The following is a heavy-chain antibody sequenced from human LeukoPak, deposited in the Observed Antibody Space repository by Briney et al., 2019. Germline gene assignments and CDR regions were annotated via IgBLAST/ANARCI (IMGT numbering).Heavy chain of an antibody. Sequence: SETLSLTCTVSGASFSSSSYYWVWVRQPPGKGLECIGSINYSGTTYYRPSLKSRVTISVDTSKNQFSLNQIFVTAADTAVYYCARLSTAVAGNLFDFWGQGTLVTVSS. D-gene: IGHD6-19*01. CDR3: ARLSTAVAGNLFDF. V-gene: IGHV4-39*07. CDR2: INYSGTT. J-gene: IGHJ4*02. CDR1: GASFSSSSYY.